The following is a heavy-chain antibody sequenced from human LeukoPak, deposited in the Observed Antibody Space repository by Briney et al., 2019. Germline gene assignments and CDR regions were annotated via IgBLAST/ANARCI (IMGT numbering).Heavy chain of an antibody. CDR1: GGTFSSYA. CDR2: INAGNGNT. D-gene: IGHD4-17*01. Sequence: GASVKVSCKASGGTFSSYAISWVRQAPGQRLEWMGWINAGNGNTKYSQKFQGRVTITRDTSASTAYMELSSLRSEDTAVYYCAGGDYVRYYYGMDVWGQGTTVTVSS. V-gene: IGHV1-3*01. J-gene: IGHJ6*02. CDR3: AGGDYVRYYYGMDV.